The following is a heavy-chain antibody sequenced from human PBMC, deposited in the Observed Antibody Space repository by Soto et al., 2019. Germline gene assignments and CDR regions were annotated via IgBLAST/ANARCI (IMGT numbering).Heavy chain of an antibody. D-gene: IGHD3-10*01. Sequence: PSETLSLTCTVSGGSISSGGCYWSWIRQHPGKGLEWIGYIYYSGSTYYNPSLKSRFTISVDTSKNQFSLKLSSVTAADTAVYYCARDLRGPWLWFGETLLDVWGQGTTVTVSS. J-gene: IGHJ6*02. V-gene: IGHV4-31*03. CDR2: IYYSGST. CDR3: ARDLRGPWLWFGETLLDV. CDR1: GGSISSGGCY.